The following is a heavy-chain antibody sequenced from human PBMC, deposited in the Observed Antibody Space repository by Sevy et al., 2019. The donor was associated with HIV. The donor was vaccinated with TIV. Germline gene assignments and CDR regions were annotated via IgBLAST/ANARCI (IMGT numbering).Heavy chain of an antibody. CDR3: VGSRDPAHYDILTGGWFDP. CDR1: GFTFRTYI. D-gene: IGHD3-9*01. Sequence: ASVKVSCKASGFTFRTYIMHWVRQAPGQRPEWMGWIHGGNGNSEYSQKFQGRVTITRDTSASTTYMEVSSLRSEDTAVYYCVGSRDPAHYDILTGGWFDPWGQGTLVTVSS. J-gene: IGHJ5*02. CDR2: IHGGNGNS. V-gene: IGHV1-3*01.